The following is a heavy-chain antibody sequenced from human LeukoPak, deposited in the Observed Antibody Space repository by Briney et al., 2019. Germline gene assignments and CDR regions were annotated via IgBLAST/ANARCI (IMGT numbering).Heavy chain of an antibody. Sequence: GGSLRLSCAASGFTFSSYSMNWVRQAPGKGLEWVSYISSSSSTIYYADSVKGRFTISRDNAKNSLYLQMNSLRAEDTAVYYCARGGYYDSSGYYNWGQGTLVTVSS. CDR3: ARGGYYDSSGYYN. J-gene: IGHJ4*02. D-gene: IGHD3-22*01. CDR2: ISSSSSTI. CDR1: GFTFSSYS. V-gene: IGHV3-48*04.